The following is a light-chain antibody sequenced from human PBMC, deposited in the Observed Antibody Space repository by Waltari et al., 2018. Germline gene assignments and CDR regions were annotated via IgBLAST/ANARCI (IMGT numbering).Light chain of an antibody. CDR1: QSIGKY. V-gene: IGKV3-20*01. Sequence: IVLTQSPGTLSLSPGERATMSCRASQSIGKYLDWYQQRPGQAPRLLIYAASTRSTGIPDRFSGSGSGTDFSLTISRREPEDFAVYYCQNHERLPATFGQGTKVEIK. J-gene: IGKJ1*01. CDR3: QNHERLPAT. CDR2: AAS.